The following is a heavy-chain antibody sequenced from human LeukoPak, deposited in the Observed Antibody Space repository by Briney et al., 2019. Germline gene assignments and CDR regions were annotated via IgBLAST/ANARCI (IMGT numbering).Heavy chain of an antibody. CDR1: GFTFDDYA. CDR3: AKPYCSSTSCPIDY. D-gene: IGHD2-2*01. V-gene: IGHV3-9*01. J-gene: IGHJ4*02. CDR2: ISWNSGSI. Sequence: PGGSLRLSCAASGFTFDDYAMHWVRQAPGKGLEWVSGISWNSGSIGYADSVKGRFTISRDNAKNSLYLQMNSLRAEDTALYYCAKPYCSSTSCPIDYWSQGTLVTVSS.